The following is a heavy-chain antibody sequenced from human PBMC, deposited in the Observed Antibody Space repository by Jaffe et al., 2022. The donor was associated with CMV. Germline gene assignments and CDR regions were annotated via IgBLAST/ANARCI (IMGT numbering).Heavy chain of an antibody. CDR3: ARQVKIAVAGVWYSGLDP. D-gene: IGHD6-19*01. V-gene: IGHV4-39*01. Sequence: QLQLQESGPGLVKPSETLSLTCTVSGDSISSSNYFWVWIRQSPGKGLEWIGSVYFNGSPYYNPSLKSRLTISVDTSNNQFFLNLSSVTAADTAVYYCARQVKIAVAGVWYSGLDPWGQGTLVTVSS. CDR1: GDSISSSNYF. J-gene: IGHJ5*02. CDR2: VYFNGSP.